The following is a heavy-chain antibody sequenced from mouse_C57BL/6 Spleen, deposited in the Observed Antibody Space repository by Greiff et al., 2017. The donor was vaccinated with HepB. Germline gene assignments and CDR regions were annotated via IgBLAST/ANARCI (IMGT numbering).Heavy chain of an antibody. D-gene: IGHD4-1*01. CDR2: ISDGGSYT. Sequence: EVKLMESGGGLVKPGGSLKLSCAASGFTFSSYAMSWVRQTPEKRLEWVATISDGGSYTYYPDNVKGRFTISRDNAKNNLYLQMSHLKSEDTAMYYCARERELGTFDYWGQGTTLTVSS. CDR1: GFTFSSYA. CDR3: ARERELGTFDY. J-gene: IGHJ2*01. V-gene: IGHV5-4*01.